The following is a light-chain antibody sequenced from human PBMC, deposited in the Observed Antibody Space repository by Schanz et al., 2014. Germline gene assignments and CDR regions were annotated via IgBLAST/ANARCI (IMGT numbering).Light chain of an antibody. V-gene: IGKV3D-20*01. J-gene: IGKJ1*01. Sequence: EIVMTQSPVTLSVSPGEGATLSCRASQSVSSNLAWYQQKPGLAPRLLIFDASTRATGIPDRFSGSGSGTDFTLTISRLEPEDFAVYYCQQYSSSRTFGQGTKVEIK. CDR2: DAS. CDR1: QSVSSN. CDR3: QQYSSSRT.